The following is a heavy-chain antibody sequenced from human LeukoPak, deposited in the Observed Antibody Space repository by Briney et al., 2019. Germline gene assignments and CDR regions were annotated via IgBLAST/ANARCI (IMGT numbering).Heavy chain of an antibody. CDR2: IYYSGST. Sequence: KPSETLSLTCTVSGGSISSSSYYWGWIRQPPGRGLEWIGSIYYSGSTYYNPSLKSRVTISVDTSKNQFSLKLSSVTAADTAVYYCARDSHYGGNGHFDYWGQGTLVTVSS. CDR3: ARDSHYGGNGHFDY. CDR1: GGSISSSSYY. J-gene: IGHJ4*02. V-gene: IGHV4-39*07. D-gene: IGHD4-23*01.